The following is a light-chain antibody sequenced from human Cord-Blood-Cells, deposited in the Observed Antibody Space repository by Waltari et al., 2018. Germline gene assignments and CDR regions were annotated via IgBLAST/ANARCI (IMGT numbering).Light chain of an antibody. CDR2: DAS. CDR3: QQRSNWPPFT. J-gene: IGKJ3*01. Sequence: EIVLTQPPATLSLSPGERAPLSCRASQSVSSYLAWYQQKPGQAPRLLIYDASNRATGIPARFSGSGSGTDFTLTISNLEPEDFAVYYCQQRSNWPPFTFGPGTKVDIK. CDR1: QSVSSY. V-gene: IGKV3-11*01.